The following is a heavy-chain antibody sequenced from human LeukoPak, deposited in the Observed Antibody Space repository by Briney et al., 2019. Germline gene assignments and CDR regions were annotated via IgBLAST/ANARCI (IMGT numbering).Heavy chain of an antibody. Sequence: SQTLSLTCTVSGGSITSGNYYWSWLRQPAGKGLEWIGRIYTSGSTNYNPSLKSRVTISVDTSKNQFSLKLSSVTAADTAVYYCARDIAALRMNWFDPWGQGTLVTVSS. CDR2: IYTSGST. V-gene: IGHV4-61*02. CDR1: GGSITSGNYY. D-gene: IGHD6-13*01. CDR3: ARDIAALRMNWFDP. J-gene: IGHJ5*02.